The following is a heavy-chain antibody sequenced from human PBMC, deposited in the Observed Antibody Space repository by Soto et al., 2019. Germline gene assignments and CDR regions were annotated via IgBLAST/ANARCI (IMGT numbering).Heavy chain of an antibody. J-gene: IGHJ2*01. D-gene: IGHD5-12*01. CDR3: ARGNHRWLQLWYFDL. CDR2: IIPIFGTA. Sequence: QVQLVQSGAEVKKPGSSVTVSCKASGGTFSSYTISWVRQAPGQGLEWMGGIIPIFGTANYAQKFQGRVTIAAGESTSTAYMGLSSLRSEDTAVYYCARGNHRWLQLWYFDLWGRGTLVTVSS. CDR1: GGTFSSYT. V-gene: IGHV1-69*12.